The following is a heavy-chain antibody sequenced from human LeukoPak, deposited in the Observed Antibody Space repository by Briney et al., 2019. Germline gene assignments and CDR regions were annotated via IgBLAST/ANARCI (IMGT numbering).Heavy chain of an antibody. V-gene: IGHV1-46*01. Sequence: GASVKVSCKASGYTFTSYYMHWVRQAPGQGLEWMGIINPSGGSTSYAQKFQGRVTMTRDTSTSTVYMELSSLRSGDTAVYYCARSMVRTQFDYWGQGTLVTVSS. J-gene: IGHJ4*02. CDR1: GYTFTSYY. CDR3: ARSMVRTQFDY. D-gene: IGHD3-10*01. CDR2: INPSGGST.